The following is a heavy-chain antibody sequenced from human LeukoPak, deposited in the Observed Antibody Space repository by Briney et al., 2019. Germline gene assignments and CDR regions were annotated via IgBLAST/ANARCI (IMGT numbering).Heavy chain of an antibody. J-gene: IGHJ4*02. CDR2: INHSGST. Sequence: SETLSLTCAVYGGSFSGYYWSWIRQPPGKGLEWIGEINHSGSTNYNPSLKSRVTISVDTSKNQFSLKLSSVTAADTAVYYCARGVYYGSGSYYNYYFDYWGRGTLVTVSS. V-gene: IGHV4-34*01. CDR3: ARGVYYGSGSYYNYYFDY. CDR1: GGSFSGYY. D-gene: IGHD3-10*01.